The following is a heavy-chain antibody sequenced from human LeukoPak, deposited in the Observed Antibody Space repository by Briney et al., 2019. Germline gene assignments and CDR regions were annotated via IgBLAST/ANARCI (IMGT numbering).Heavy chain of an antibody. CDR1: GFSFDTYA. Sequence: GRSLRLSCAASGFSFDTYAMHWVRQAPGQGLEGVALIWHDGRHKFYSNSVRGQFTISRDNSKNTVYLQMNNLRPDDTAVYYCARGPGIAVAGVFDYWGQGSLVTVSS. CDR2: IWHDGRHK. J-gene: IGHJ4*02. V-gene: IGHV3-33*01. CDR3: ARGPGIAVAGVFDY. D-gene: IGHD6-19*01.